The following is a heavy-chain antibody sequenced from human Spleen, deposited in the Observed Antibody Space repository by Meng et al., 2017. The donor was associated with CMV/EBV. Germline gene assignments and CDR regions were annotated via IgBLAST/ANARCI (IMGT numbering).Heavy chain of an antibody. D-gene: IGHD2-2*01. CDR3: ARVPAAIRWFDP. Sequence: TVSGGSISRGDSYWSWIRQPPGKCLEWIGYIYYSGSTYYNPSLKSRVTISVDTSKNQFSLKLSSVTATDTAVYYCARVPAAIRWFDPWGQGTLVTVSS. CDR2: IYYSGST. J-gene: IGHJ5*02. CDR1: GGSISRGDSY. V-gene: IGHV4-30-4*08.